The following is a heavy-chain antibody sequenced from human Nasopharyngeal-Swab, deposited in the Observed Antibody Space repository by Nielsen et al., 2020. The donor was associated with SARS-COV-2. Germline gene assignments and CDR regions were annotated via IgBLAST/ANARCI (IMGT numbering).Heavy chain of an antibody. CDR3: ARGISSSSVYYYYYYMDV. V-gene: IGHV4-30-4*01. D-gene: IGHD6-6*01. CDR1: GGSISSGDYY. J-gene: IGHJ6*03. CDR2: IYYSGST. Sequence: SETLSLTCTVSGGSISSGDYYWSWIRQPPGKGLEWIGYIYYSGSTYYNPSLKSRVTISVDTSKNRFSLKLSSVTAADTAVYYCARGISSSSVYYYYYYMDVWGKGTTVTVSS.